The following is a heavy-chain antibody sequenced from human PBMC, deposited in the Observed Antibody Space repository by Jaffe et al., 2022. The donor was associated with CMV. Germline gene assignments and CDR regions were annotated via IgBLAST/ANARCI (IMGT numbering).Heavy chain of an antibody. J-gene: IGHJ4*02. Sequence: QVQLQESGPGLVKPSETLSLTCTVSGGSISSYYWSWIRQPPGKGLEWIGYIYYSGSTNYNPSLKSRVTISVDTSKNQFSLKLSSVTAADTAVYYCARGGTYYYGSGSYYTPEDWGQGTLVTVSS. V-gene: IGHV4-59*01. CDR3: ARGGTYYYGSGSYYTPED. CDR2: IYYSGST. D-gene: IGHD3-10*01. CDR1: GGSISSYY.